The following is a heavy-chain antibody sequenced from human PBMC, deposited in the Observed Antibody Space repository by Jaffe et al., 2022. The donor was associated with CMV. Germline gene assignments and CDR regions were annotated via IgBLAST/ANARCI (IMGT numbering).Heavy chain of an antibody. J-gene: IGHJ4*02. CDR2: IYYSGST. CDR3: ARQPVGAKVFDY. D-gene: IGHD1-26*01. V-gene: IGHV4-39*01. Sequence: QLQLQESGPGLVKPSETLSLTCTVSGGSISSSSYYWGWIRQPPGKGLEWIGSIYYSGSTYYNPSLKSRVTISVDTSKNQFSLKLSSVTAADTAVYYCARQPVGAKVFDYWGQGTLVTVSS. CDR1: GGSISSSSYY.